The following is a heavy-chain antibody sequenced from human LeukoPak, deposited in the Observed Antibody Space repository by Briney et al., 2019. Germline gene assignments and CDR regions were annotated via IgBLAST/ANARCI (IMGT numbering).Heavy chain of an antibody. D-gene: IGHD6-19*01. J-gene: IGHJ3*02. CDR2: INLGGSS. V-gene: IGHV4-34*01. Sequence: SETLSLTCVVYGRSFSDFYCSWIRQSPGKGLEWIGEINLGGSSNHNPSLKSRVTISVDTSKNHFSLKLTSVTAADTAVYYCARDRRSSGWKFDAFDIWGQGTMVTVSS. CDR1: GRSFSDFY. CDR3: ARDRRSSGWKFDAFDI.